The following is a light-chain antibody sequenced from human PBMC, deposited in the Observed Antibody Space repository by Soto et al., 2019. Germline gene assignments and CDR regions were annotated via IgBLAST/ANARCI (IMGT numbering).Light chain of an antibody. CDR1: TRISSC. V-gene: IGKV1-5*03. J-gene: IGKJ1*01. CDR2: KAS. CDR3: QQYNSYWT. Sequence: DIQMTQSPSTVCASXGDRVTINCRSSTRISSCLAWYQQTPGXAAKLXIYKASSLEIGVTSRFSGSGCGKEFTITISSLQPDDFATYDCQQYNSYWTFGQGTKVDIK.